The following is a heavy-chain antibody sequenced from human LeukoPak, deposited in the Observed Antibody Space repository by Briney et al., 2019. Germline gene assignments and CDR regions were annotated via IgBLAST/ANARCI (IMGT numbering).Heavy chain of an antibody. D-gene: IGHD6-19*01. CDR3: AKMGYSTGWLSRAAFDI. Sequence: SETLSLTCTVSGDSISSFYWSWIRQPPGKGLEWIAFFYNSGSTNYNPPLKSRVTISADTSKNQFSLRLSSVTAADTALYYCAKMGYSTGWLSRAAFDIWGQGTMVTVSS. J-gene: IGHJ3*02. V-gene: IGHV4-59*01. CDR1: GDSISSFY. CDR2: FYNSGST.